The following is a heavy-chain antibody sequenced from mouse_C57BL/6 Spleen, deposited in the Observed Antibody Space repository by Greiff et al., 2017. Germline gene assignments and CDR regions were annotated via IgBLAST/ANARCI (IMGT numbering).Heavy chain of an antibody. J-gene: IGHJ3*01. Sequence: VQLQQSGAELVRPGASVTLSCKASGYTFTDYELHWVKQTPVHGLEWIGAIDPETGGTAYNQKFKGTAILTADKSSSPAYMELRSLTSEDSAVYYCTRLYYSNSAWFAYWGQGTLVTVSA. V-gene: IGHV1-15*01. CDR3: TRLYYSNSAWFAY. CDR1: GYTFTDYE. CDR2: IDPETGGT. D-gene: IGHD2-5*01.